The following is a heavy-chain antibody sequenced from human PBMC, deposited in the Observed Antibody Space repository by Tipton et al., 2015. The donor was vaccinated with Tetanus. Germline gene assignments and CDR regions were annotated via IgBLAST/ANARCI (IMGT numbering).Heavy chain of an antibody. CDR1: GFIFSSYG. Sequence: SLRLSCAASGFIFSSYGIHWVRQAPGKGLEWVAVSWYDGTDKYYADSVKGRFTISRDNSRNTLYLQMNSLRAEDTAVYYCAREADCSGGSCFSGDFDNWGQGNQVTASS. D-gene: IGHD2-15*01. CDR2: SWYDGTDK. V-gene: IGHV3-33*01. CDR3: AREADCSGGSCFSGDFDN. J-gene: IGHJ4*02.